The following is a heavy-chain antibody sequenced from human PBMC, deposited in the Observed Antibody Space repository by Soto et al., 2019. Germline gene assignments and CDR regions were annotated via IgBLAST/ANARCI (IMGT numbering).Heavy chain of an antibody. CDR2: INHSGST. D-gene: IGHD3-10*01. CDR1: GGSFSGYY. J-gene: IGHJ3*02. CDR3: ATLYYYGSGSYSAFDI. V-gene: IGHV4-34*01. Sequence: PSETLSLTCAVYGGSFSGYYWSWIRQPPGKGLEWIGEINHSGSTNYNPSLKSRVTISVDTSKNQFSLKLSSVTAADTAVYYCATLYYYGSGSYSAFDIWGQGTMVTVSS.